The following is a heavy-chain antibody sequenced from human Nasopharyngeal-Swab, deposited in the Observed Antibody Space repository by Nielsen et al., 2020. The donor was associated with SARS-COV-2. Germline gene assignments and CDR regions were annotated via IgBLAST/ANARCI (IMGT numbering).Heavy chain of an antibody. D-gene: IGHD5-12*01. V-gene: IGHV3-64*01. CDR1: GFTFSSYA. CDR2: ISSNGNST. CDR3: ARASGYDFGYYYGMDV. J-gene: IGHJ6*02. Sequence: GGSLRLSCAASGFTFSSYAMHWVRQAPGKGLEYVSAISSNGNSTYYANSVKGRFTMSRDNSKNTLYLQMGSLRAEDTAVYYCARASGYDFGYYYGMDVWGQGTTVTVSS.